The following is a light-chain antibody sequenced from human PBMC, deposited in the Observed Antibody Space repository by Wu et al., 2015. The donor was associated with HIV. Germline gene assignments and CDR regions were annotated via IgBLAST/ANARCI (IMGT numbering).Light chain of an antibody. CDR2: DAS. V-gene: IGKV3-11*01. J-gene: IGKJ2*01. CDR1: QSINNY. Sequence: EIVLTQSPGTLSLSPGERASLSCRASQSINNYLAWYQQTPGQAPRLLIYDASNRATGIPARFSGSGSGTDFTLTISSLEAADFAVYYCQQRSSWPNTFGQGTKLEI. CDR3: QQRSSWPNT.